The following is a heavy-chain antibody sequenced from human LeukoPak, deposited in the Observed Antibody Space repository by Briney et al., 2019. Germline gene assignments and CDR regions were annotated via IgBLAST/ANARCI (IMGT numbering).Heavy chain of an antibody. CDR2: INPTGGST. CDR3: TRSAVVGAPGDFDY. CDR1: GCTFTSCY. J-gene: IGHJ4*02. D-gene: IGHD1-26*01. V-gene: IGHV1-46*03. Sequence: ASVKVSCKASGCTFTSCYMHWVRQAPGQGLEWMGIINPTGGSTSYAQKFQGRVTMTRDTSTSTVFMELSSLRSEDTALYYCTRSAVVGAPGDFDYWGQGTLVTVSS.